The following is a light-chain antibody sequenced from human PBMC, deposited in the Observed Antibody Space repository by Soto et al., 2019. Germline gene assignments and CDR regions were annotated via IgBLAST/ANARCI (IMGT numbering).Light chain of an antibody. CDR2: DAS. V-gene: IGKV1-33*01. CDR3: QQYENLPT. J-gene: IGKJ5*01. CDR1: QDIGNF. Sequence: DIQMTQSLPTLSASVGDRVTITCQASQDIGNFLSWYQQKPGKAPKLLIYDASNLETGVPSRFSGSGSGTDFTFTISRLQPEDIATYYCQQYENLPTFGQGTRLEIK.